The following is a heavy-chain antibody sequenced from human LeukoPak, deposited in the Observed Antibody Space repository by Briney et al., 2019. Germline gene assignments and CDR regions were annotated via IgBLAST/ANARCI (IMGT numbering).Heavy chain of an antibody. D-gene: IGHD3-10*01. J-gene: IGHJ5*02. Sequence: SETLSLTCTVSGGSISSYYWSWIRQPAGKGLEWIGRIYTSGSTNYNPSLKSRVTMSVDTPKNQFSLKLSSVTVADTAVYYCARALLWFGESQVGWSDPWGQGTLVTVSS. CDR3: ARALLWFGESQVGWSDP. CDR1: GGSISSYY. V-gene: IGHV4-4*07. CDR2: IYTSGST.